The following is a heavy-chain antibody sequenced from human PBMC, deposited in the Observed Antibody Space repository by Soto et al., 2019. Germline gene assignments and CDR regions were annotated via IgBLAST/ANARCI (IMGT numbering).Heavy chain of an antibody. V-gene: IGHV4-34*01. D-gene: IGHD3-22*01. CDR3: STRAYDTNGYYRFDP. J-gene: IGHJ5*01. CDR1: GGSFSGHS. CDR2: INHSGRV. Sequence: QVQLQQWGAGLLKPSETLSLTCAVYGGSFSGHSWTWTRQSPGQGLEWIGDINHSGRVNYSPSLKSRVTISLDTSKNQFSLTLSAVTAADTAMYYCSTRAYDTNGYYRFDPWGQGTLVTVSS.